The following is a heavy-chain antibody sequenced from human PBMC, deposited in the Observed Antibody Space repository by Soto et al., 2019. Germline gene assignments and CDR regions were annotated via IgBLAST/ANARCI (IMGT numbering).Heavy chain of an antibody. D-gene: IGHD3-3*01. CDR3: ARDNILGILYGGMDV. V-gene: IGHV4-30-4*08. Sequence: SETLSLTCAIYGASLGGFHWTWLRQAPGKGLEWIGYIYYSGSTYYNPSLKSRVTISVDTSKNQFSLKLCSVTAADTAVYYCARDNILGILYGGMDVWGQGTTVTVSS. CDR2: IYYSGST. J-gene: IGHJ6*02. CDR1: GASLGGFH.